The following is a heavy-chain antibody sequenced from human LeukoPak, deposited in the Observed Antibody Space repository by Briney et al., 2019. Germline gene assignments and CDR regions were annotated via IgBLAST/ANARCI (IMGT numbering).Heavy chain of an antibody. J-gene: IGHJ4*02. CDR2: IRPSGGRA. Sequence: GASVKISCKASGYTFTSYYIHWVRQAPGQGLEWMGIIRPSGGRASYPQNFQGRVTMTMDMSASTVHMELSSLTSEDTAMYYCAREPPESFRFDYWGQGAPVTVS. CDR3: AREPPESFRFDY. D-gene: IGHD3-16*02. V-gene: IGHV1-46*01. CDR1: GYTFTSYY.